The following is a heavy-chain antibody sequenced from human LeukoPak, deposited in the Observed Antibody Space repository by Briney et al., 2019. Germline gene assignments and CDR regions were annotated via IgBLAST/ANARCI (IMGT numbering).Heavy chain of an antibody. D-gene: IGHD2-8*01. J-gene: IGHJ4*02. Sequence: PGRSLRLSCAASGFTFSTYAFHWVRQAPGTGLEWVAVISSDGGNKIYADSMKGRFTISRDNSKNTLFLQMNSLRTEDTAVYYCARDPMADFDYWGQGTLVTVSS. CDR1: GFTFSTYA. V-gene: IGHV3-30*04. CDR2: ISSDGGNK. CDR3: ARDPMADFDY.